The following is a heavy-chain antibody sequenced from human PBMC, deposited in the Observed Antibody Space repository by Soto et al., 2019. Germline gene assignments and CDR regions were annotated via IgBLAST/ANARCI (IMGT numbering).Heavy chain of an antibody. CDR3: ARAGFRGRGYYFYMDV. CDR1: GYTLISYD. Sequence: GASVKVSCKASGYTLISYDIIWVRRAAGQGLEWMGWMNPNSGDTGFAQKFQGRVTMTRNTSISTAYMQLSSLRSEDTAEYYCARAGFRGRGYYFYMDVWGKGATVTVSS. J-gene: IGHJ6*03. CDR2: MNPNSGDT. V-gene: IGHV1-8*01. D-gene: IGHD3-10*01.